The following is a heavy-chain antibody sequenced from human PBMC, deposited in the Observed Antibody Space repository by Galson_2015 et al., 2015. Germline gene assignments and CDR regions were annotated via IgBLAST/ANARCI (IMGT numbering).Heavy chain of an antibody. D-gene: IGHD2-2*01. V-gene: IGHV1-8*01. CDR2: MKPRSGNT. CDR3: ARRYVVSSPDY. J-gene: IGHJ4*02. Sequence: SVKVSCKASGYTFTNDDIIWVRQAIGQGLEWMGRMKPRSGNTGYAQKYQGRVTMTRNTSISTAYMELSNLRSEDTALYYCARRYVVSSPDYWGQGTLVTVSS. CDR1: GYTFTNDD.